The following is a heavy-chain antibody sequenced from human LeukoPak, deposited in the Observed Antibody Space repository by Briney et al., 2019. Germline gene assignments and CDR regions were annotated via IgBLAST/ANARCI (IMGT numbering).Heavy chain of an antibody. CDR3: ARDRSSYGYYYMDV. CDR1: Y. V-gene: IGHV4-31*02. Sequence: YWIGWVRQMPGTGLEWIGYIYNSGSTYYNPSLKSRVTISVDTSKNQFSLKLSSVTAADTAVYYCARDRSSYGYYYMDVWGKGTTVTVSS. CDR2: IYNSGST. D-gene: IGHD1-26*01. J-gene: IGHJ6*03.